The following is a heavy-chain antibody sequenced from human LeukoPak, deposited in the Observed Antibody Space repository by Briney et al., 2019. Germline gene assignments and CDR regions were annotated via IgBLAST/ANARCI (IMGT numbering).Heavy chain of an antibody. V-gene: IGHV4-39*07. CDR1: GGSISSYY. Sequence: PSETLSLTCTVSGGSISSYYWGWIRQPPGKGLEWIGTMYYSGRTYYNPSLKGRVTISIDTSKNQFSLKLSSVTAADTAVYYCARLRVRGYGYGPWEGPTWLDYWGQGILVAVSS. CDR2: MYYSGRT. D-gene: IGHD5-18*01. CDR3: ARLRVRGYGYGPWEGPTWLDY. J-gene: IGHJ4*02.